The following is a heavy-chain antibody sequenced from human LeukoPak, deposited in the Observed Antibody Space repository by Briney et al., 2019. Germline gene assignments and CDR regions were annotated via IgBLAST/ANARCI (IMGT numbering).Heavy chain of an antibody. Sequence: ASVTVSCKASGYTFTSSGISWVRRAHGQGLEGMGWVSTYSGNTNYAQKFQGRVTMTRDTSTNTAYMELKNLRPDDTAIYYCARDLGYCSFGFGLGNCNRKWFDPWGQGTLVSVSS. V-gene: IGHV1-18*01. CDR2: VSTYSGNT. CDR1: GYTFTSSG. J-gene: IGHJ5*02. CDR3: ARDLGYCSFGFGLGNCNRKWFDP. D-gene: IGHD2-2*03.